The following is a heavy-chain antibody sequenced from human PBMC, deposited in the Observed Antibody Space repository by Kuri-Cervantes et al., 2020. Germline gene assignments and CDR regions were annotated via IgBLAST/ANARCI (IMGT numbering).Heavy chain of an antibody. J-gene: IGHJ4*02. CDR3: ASLHSILYYFDY. V-gene: IGHV3-7*01. Sequence: GESLKISCAVSGFTFSTFSTSWMSWVRQAPGKGLEWVANIKVDGSEKNYLDSVKGRFTISRDNAKSSVYLQVNSLRADDTAVYYCASLHSILYYFDYWGQGTLVTVSS. CDR1: GFTFSTFSTSW. CDR2: IKVDGSEK. D-gene: IGHD3-3*02.